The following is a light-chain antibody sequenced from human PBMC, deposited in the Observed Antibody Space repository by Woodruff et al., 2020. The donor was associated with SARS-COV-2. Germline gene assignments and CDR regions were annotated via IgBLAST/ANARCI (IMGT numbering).Light chain of an antibody. Sequence: TISCSGSSSNIGSNVVNWYQQLPGTAPRLLVYSDNQRPSGVLDRFSGSKSGTSASLAISGLQADDESDYYCVLYVGSGIWVFGGG. CDR2: SDN. V-gene: IGLV1-44*01. J-gene: IGLJ3*02. CDR3: VLYVGSGIWV. CDR1: SSNIGSNV.